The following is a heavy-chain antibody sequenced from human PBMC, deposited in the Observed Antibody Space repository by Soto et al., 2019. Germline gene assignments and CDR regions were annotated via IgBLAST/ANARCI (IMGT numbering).Heavy chain of an antibody. Sequence: GGSLRLSCAASGFTLSSYAMHWVRQAPGKGLEWVAVISYDGSNKYYADSVKGRFTISRDNSKNTLYLQMNSLRAEDTAVYYCARDPHRDGYNYPYYYYYGMDVWGQGTTVTVSS. D-gene: IGHD5-12*01. V-gene: IGHV3-30-3*01. J-gene: IGHJ6*02. CDR3: ARDPHRDGYNYPYYYYYGMDV. CDR2: ISYDGSNK. CDR1: GFTLSSYA.